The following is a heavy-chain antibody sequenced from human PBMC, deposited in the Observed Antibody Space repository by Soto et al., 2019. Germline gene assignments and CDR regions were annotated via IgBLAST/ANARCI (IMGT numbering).Heavy chain of an antibody. CDR2: IYDTGISGYTPST. D-gene: IGHD1-1*01. CDR3: ARGDDAFFYYGLEV. Sequence: SETLSLTCTVSGGSITSSYWSWIRRPPGKGLEWIAYIYDTGISGYTPSTSYNPSLKSRVTMSVDTSKSQFSLKLTSVTAADTAVYYCARGDDAFFYYGLEVWGQGITVTVSS. CDR1: GGSITSSY. J-gene: IGHJ6*02. V-gene: IGHV4-59*01.